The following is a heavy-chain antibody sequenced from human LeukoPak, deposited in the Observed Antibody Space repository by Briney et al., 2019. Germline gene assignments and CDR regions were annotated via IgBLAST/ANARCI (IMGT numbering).Heavy chain of an antibody. CDR3: AKEGSGDYRGFFYYYMDV. J-gene: IGHJ6*03. V-gene: IGHV3-23*01. CDR2: ISGSGGST. CDR1: GFPFSSHG. Sequence: GGSLRLSCAGSGFPFSSHGMNWVRQAPGKGLEWVSAISGSGGSTYYADSVKGRFTISRDNSKNTLYLQMNSLRAEDTAVYYCAKEGSGDYRGFFYYYMDVWGKGTTVTVSS. D-gene: IGHD4-17*01.